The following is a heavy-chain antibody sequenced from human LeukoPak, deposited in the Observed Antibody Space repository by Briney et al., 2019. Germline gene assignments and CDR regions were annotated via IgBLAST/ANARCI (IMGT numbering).Heavy chain of an antibody. CDR3: ARADWMVRGVPGVDY. Sequence: GGSLRLSCAASGFTFSSYSMNWVRQAPGKGLEWVSSISSSSSYIYYADSVKGRFTISRDNAKNSLYLQMNSPRAEDTAVYYCARADWMVRGVPGVDYWGQGTLVTVSS. V-gene: IGHV3-21*01. D-gene: IGHD3-10*01. CDR1: GFTFSSYS. CDR2: ISSSSSYI. J-gene: IGHJ4*02.